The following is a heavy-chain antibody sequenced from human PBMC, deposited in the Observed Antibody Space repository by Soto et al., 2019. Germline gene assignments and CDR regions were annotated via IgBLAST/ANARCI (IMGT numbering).Heavy chain of an antibody. D-gene: IGHD1-20*01. V-gene: IGHV3-23*01. CDR3: AKAKNDYNWDNRPPFDY. CDR2: ISANDVGT. J-gene: IGHJ4*02. Sequence: GGSLRLACEASGFTLRNYAMTWVRQAPGKGLEWVSLISANDVGTYYAESVKTRFTISTDQSRNTVYLQMDSLRADDTAIYYCAKAKNDYNWDNRPPFDYWGQGTLVTVSS. CDR1: GFTLRNYA.